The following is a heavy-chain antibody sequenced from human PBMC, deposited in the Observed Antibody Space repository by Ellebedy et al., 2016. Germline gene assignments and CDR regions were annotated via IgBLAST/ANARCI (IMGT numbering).Heavy chain of an antibody. J-gene: IGHJ6*02. Sequence: GESLKISXAASGFTFSSYWMSWVRQAPGKGLEWVANIKQDGSEKYYVDSVKGRFTISRDNAKNSLYLQMNSLRAEDTAVYYCAREGVFGVVDYYYGMDVWGQGTTVTVSS. CDR2: IKQDGSEK. CDR1: GFTFSSYW. D-gene: IGHD3-3*01. CDR3: AREGVFGVVDYYYGMDV. V-gene: IGHV3-7*03.